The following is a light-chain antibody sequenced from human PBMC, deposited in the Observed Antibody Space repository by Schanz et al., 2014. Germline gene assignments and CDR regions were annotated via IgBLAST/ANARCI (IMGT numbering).Light chain of an antibody. Sequence: QSALTQPPSASGSPGQSVTIPCTGTNSAVGGYNYVSWYQQHPGKAPKLMIYEVSNRPSGVSNRFSGSKSGNTASLTISGLQAEDEADYYCSSFAGDIPLIFGGGTKLTVL. J-gene: IGLJ2*01. V-gene: IGLV2-8*01. CDR3: SSFAGDIPLI. CDR1: NSAVGGYNY. CDR2: EVS.